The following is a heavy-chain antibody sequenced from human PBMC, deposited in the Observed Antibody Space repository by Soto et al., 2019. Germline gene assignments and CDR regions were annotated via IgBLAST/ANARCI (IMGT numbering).Heavy chain of an antibody. Sequence: GGSLRLSCAASGFPFSSYGMHWVRQAPGKGLEWVAVISYDGSNKYYADSVKGRFTISRDNSKNTLYLQMNSLRAEDTAVYYCAKVATPTTIPFMDVWGKGTTVTVSS. V-gene: IGHV3-30*18. CDR1: GFPFSSYG. CDR3: AKVATPTTIPFMDV. J-gene: IGHJ6*03. CDR2: ISYDGSNK.